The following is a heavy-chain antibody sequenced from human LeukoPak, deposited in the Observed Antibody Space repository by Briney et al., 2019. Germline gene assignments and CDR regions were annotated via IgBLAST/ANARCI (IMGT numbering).Heavy chain of an antibody. CDR2: INHSGST. D-gene: IGHD6-13*01. Sequence: SETLSLTCADYGGSFSGYYWSWIRQPPGKGLEWIGEINHSGSTNYNPSLKSRVTISVDTSKNQFSLKLSSVTAADTAVYYCARGSGIAAPAYYYYYMDVWGKGTTVTVSS. V-gene: IGHV4-34*01. CDR3: ARGSGIAAPAYYYYYMDV. J-gene: IGHJ6*03. CDR1: GGSFSGYY.